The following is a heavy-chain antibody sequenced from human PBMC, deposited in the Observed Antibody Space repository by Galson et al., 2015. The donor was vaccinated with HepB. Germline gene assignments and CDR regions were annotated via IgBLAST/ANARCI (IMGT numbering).Heavy chain of an antibody. CDR3: ARGPPAQVSLDAAGGDY. J-gene: IGHJ4*02. Sequence: SLRLSCAAPGFNFRSYAMHWVRQAPGKGLEWVAVISYDGTNKDYADSVKGRFTISRDNAKNSLYLRMNSLRAEDTAVYYCARGPPAQVSLDAAGGDYWGQGTLVTVSS. D-gene: IGHD6-25*01. CDR2: ISYDGTNK. V-gene: IGHV3-30-3*01. CDR1: GFNFRSYA.